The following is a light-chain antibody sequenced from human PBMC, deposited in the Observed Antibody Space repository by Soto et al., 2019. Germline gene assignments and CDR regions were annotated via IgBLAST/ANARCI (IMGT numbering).Light chain of an antibody. CDR1: SSNIGSNI. J-gene: IGLJ1*01. CDR3: AAWDDSLNGHV. CDR2: SNS. Sequence: QSVLTQPPSASGTPGQRVTISCSGSSSNIGSNIVNWSQQVPGTAPKLLIYSNSQRPSGVPDRFSGSKSCTSASLAISGLQAEDEADYFWAAWDDSLNGHVFGPGTKLTVL. V-gene: IGLV1-44*01.